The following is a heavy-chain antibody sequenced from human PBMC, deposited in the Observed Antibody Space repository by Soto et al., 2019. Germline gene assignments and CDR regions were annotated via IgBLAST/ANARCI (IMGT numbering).Heavy chain of an antibody. D-gene: IGHD3-10*01. CDR3: ARDRGYYGSGSYYMYNWFDP. J-gene: IGHJ5*02. Sequence: PSETLSLTCTVSGGSISSYYWSWIRQPPGKGLEWIGYIYYSGSTNYNPSLKSRVTISVDTSKNQFSLKLSSVTAADTAVYYCARDRGYYGSGSYYMYNWFDPWGQGTLVTVSS. CDR2: IYYSGST. CDR1: GGSISSYY. V-gene: IGHV4-59*01.